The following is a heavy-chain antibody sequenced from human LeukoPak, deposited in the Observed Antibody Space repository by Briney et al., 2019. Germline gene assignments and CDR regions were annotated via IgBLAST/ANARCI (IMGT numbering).Heavy chain of an antibody. D-gene: IGHD3-9*01. V-gene: IGHV1-18*04. CDR3: ARDIKDFDWFEGYGMDV. CDR1: GYTFTSYG. CDR2: NSAYNGNT. J-gene: IGHJ6*04. Sequence: ASVKVSCKASGYTFTSYGISWVRQAPGQGLEWMGWNSAYNGNTNYAQKLQGRVTMTTDTSTSTAYMELRSLRSDDTAVYYCARDIKDFDWFEGYGMDVWGKGTTVTVSS.